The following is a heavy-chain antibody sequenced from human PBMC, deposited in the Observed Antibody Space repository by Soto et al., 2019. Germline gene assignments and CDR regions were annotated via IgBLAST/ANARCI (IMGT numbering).Heavy chain of an antibody. CDR3: ARGDGDYYDGNGYLGRH. CDR1: GFTFSSYW. J-gene: IGHJ4*02. V-gene: IGHV3-74*01. D-gene: IGHD3-22*01. Sequence: EVQLVESGGSLVQPGGSLRLSCAASGFTFSSYWMHWVRQAPGKGLVWVSRINSDGSRTSYADSAKGRFTISRDNAKNTLYLQMNSLRAEDTAVYYCARGDGDYYDGNGYLGRHWGQGTLVTVSS. CDR2: INSDGSRT.